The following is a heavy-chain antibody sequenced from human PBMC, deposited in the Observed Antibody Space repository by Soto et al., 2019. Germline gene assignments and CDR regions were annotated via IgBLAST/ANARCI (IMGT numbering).Heavy chain of an antibody. V-gene: IGHV4-39*01. CDR3: PSQTDRNDFWSGYRDAFVI. CDR2: IYYSGST. D-gene: IGHD3-3*01. CDR1: GGSISSSSYY. J-gene: IGHJ3*02. Sequence: SATLSLTCTVSGGSISSSSYYWGWIRQPPGKGLEWIGSIYYSGSTYYNPSLKSRVTISADTSKNQFSLMLSSVTAADRAVYYYPSQTDRNDFWSGYRDAFVICGQGTMVTVSS.